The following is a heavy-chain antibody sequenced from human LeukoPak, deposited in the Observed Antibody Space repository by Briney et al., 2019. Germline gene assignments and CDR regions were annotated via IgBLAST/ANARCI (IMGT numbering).Heavy chain of an antibody. CDR3: AKDGQVNQPDRLFTD. CDR1: GFTFSSYA. V-gene: IGHV3-23*01. D-gene: IGHD1-14*01. CDR2: ISGSGGTT. J-gene: IGHJ4*02. Sequence: QPGGSLRLSCAASGFTFSSYAMSWVRQAPGKGLEWVSVISGSGGTTHYADSVKGRFTISGDNSKNTLYLQMNSLRGEDTAVYYCAKDGQVNQPDRLFTDWGQGTLVIVSS.